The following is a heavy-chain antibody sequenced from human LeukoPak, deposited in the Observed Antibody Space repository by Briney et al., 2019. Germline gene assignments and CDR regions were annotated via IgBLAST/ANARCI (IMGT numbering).Heavy chain of an antibody. V-gene: IGHV3-23*01. J-gene: IGHJ4*02. CDR1: GFTFSSSA. CDR3: AKQLGYCSDGSCYFPY. CDR2: ISNNGGYT. D-gene: IGHD2-15*01. Sequence: PGGSLRLPCAASGFTFSSSAMSWVRQAPGKGLEWVSAISNNGGYTYYADSVQGRLTISRDNSKSTLCLQMNSLRAEDTAVYYCAKQLGYCSDGSCYFPYWGQGTLVTVSS.